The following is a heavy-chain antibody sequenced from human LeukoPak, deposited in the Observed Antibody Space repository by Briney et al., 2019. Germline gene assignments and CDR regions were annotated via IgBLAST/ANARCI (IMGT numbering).Heavy chain of an antibody. J-gene: IGHJ4*02. CDR3: ARELGCLGRFCCASCLPD. D-gene: IGHD3-10*02. CDR1: GYTFTGYY. V-gene: IGHV1-2*02. CDR2: INPNSGGT. Sequence: ASVKVSCKASGYTFTGYYMHWVRQAPGQGLEWMGWINPNSGGTNYAQKFQGRVTMTRDTSISTAYMELSRLRSDDTAVYYCARELGCLGRFCCASCLPDWGQGTLVTVSS.